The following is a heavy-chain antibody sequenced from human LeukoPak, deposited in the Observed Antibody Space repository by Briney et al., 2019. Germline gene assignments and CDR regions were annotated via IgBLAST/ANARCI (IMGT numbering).Heavy chain of an antibody. J-gene: IGHJ5*02. CDR2: INSDGSST. V-gene: IGHV3-74*01. CDR3: ARVAFPSDSGYDFGGHWFDP. Sequence: GGSLRLSCAASGFTFSSYGMSWVRQAPGKGLVWVSRINSDGSSTSYADSVKGRFTISRDNAKNTLYLQMNSLRAEDTAVYYCARVAFPSDSGYDFGGHWFDPWGQGTLVTVSS. D-gene: IGHD5-12*01. CDR1: GFTFSSYG.